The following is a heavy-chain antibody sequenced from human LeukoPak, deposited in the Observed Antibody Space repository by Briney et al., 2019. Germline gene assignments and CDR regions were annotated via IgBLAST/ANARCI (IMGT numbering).Heavy chain of an antibody. CDR2: IIPIFGTA. CDR3: ARANEWELYFDY. CDR1: GGTFSSYA. Sequence: ASVKVSCKASGGTFSSYAISWVRQAPGQGLEWMGGIIPIFGTANYAQKFQGRVTITTDESTSTAYTELSSLRSEDTAVYYCARANEWELYFDYWGQGTLVTVSS. J-gene: IGHJ4*02. V-gene: IGHV1-69*05. D-gene: IGHD1-26*01.